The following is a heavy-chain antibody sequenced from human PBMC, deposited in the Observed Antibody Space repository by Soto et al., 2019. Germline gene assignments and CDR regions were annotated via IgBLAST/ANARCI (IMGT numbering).Heavy chain of an antibody. J-gene: IGHJ6*02. CDR1: GGTFSIYG. Sequence: QVQLVQSGAEVKKTGSSVKVSCKASGGTFSIYGFSWVRQAPGQGPEWIGGINPILTTPNYAQKFHGRVTIVADESTTTVYMELSSLKSEDTAVYYSATSVGIAPTGEDGMDVWGQGTSVTVSS. V-gene: IGHV1-69*01. CDR3: ATSVGIAPTGEDGMDV. D-gene: IGHD2-8*02. CDR2: INPILTTP.